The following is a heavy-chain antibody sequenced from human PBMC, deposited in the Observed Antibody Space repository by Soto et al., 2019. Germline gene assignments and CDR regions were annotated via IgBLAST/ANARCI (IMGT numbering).Heavy chain of an antibody. CDR2: IYYSGST. J-gene: IGHJ3*02. CDR1: GASISSNNYY. V-gene: IGHV4-39*01. Sequence: QLQLQESGPGLVKPSETLSLTCTVSGASISSNNYYWGWIRQPPGKGLEWIGDIYYSGSTYYNASLKSRVTMSVDTSKNQFSLQLRSVTAADTAVDYCARLVDGGAYGDIWGQGTMVTVSS. D-gene: IGHD3-10*01. CDR3: ARLVDGGAYGDI.